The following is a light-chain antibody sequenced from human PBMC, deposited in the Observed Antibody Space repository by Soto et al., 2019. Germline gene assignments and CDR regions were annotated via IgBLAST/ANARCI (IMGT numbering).Light chain of an antibody. J-gene: IGKJ1*01. CDR2: AAS. Sequence: DIQMTQSPSSLSASVGDRVTITCRARQGISNYLAWYQQKPGKVPKLLIYAASTLQSGFPSRFSGSGSGTDFTLTISSLQPEDVATYYCQKYNSAPRTFGQGTKVEIK. V-gene: IGKV1-27*01. CDR1: QGISNY. CDR3: QKYNSAPRT.